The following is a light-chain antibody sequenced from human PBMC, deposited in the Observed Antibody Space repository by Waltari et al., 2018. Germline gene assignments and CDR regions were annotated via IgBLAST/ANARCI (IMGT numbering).Light chain of an antibody. Sequence: SYELTQPPSVSVSPGQTARITCAGDALPQKFVYWYQQKSGQAPVLVIYDDDKRRSGVPEGVTGPSSGTRATLTISGAQLEDEADYYCYSSDSTHNNHVYVFGTGTKVTVL. CDR3: YSSDSTHNNHVYV. CDR1: ALPQKF. V-gene: IGLV3-10*01. CDR2: DDD. J-gene: IGLJ1*01.